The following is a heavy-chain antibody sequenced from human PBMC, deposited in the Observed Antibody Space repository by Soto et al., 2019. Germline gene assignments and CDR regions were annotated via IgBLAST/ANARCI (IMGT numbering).Heavy chain of an antibody. CDR1: GGSISSGGYY. D-gene: IGHD2-15*01. CDR3: AKYIFSVVVAASYYYYYYMDV. Sequence: PSETLSLTCTVSGGSISSGGYYWSWIRQHPGKGLEWIGYIYYSGSTYYKPSLKSRVTISVDTSKNQFSLKLSSVTAAETAEYYCAKYIFSVVVAASYYYYYYMDVWGKGTTVTVSS. V-gene: IGHV4-31*03. CDR2: IYYSGST. J-gene: IGHJ6*03.